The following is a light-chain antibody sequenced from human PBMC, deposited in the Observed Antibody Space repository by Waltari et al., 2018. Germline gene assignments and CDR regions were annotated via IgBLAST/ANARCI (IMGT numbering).Light chain of an antibody. CDR2: DVF. CDR1: SSDVGFYNY. J-gene: IGLJ3*02. Sequence: QSALTQPASVSGSPGQSITISCAGTSSDVGFYNYVSWYQQNPGKAPKLVIYDVFERPSGVSQRFSGSKSGNTASLTISGLQAEDEADYYCNSYTGSNSWVFGGGTKLTVL. CDR3: NSYTGSNSWV. V-gene: IGLV2-14*01.